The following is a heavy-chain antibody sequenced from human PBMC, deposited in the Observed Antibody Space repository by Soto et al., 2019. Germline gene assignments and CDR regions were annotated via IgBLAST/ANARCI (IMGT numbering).Heavy chain of an antibody. CDR3: AKDRWLWDP. J-gene: IGHJ5*02. CDR1: GFIFSDYY. D-gene: IGHD6-19*01. CDR2: IKSKTDGGTT. Sequence: GGSLRLSCAVSGFIFSDYYMDWVRQAPGKGLEWVGRIKSKTDGGTTDYAAPVKGRFTISRDDSKNTLYLQMNSLRAEDTAVYYCAKDRWLWDPWGQGTLVTVSS. V-gene: IGHV3-15*01.